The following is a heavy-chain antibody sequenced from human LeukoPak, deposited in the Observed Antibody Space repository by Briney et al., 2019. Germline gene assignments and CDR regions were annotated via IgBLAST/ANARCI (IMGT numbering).Heavy chain of an antibody. J-gene: IGHJ4*01. D-gene: IGHD3-10*01. CDR3: SKLYLYFDIPCY. Sequence: GGSLRLSCTTSGFWFGDHATDWVRQAPGKGLEWVGYIRSKGYGGTPEYAASVKGRFSISRDDSKSIVYLQMNSLSTEDTAVYFCSKLYLYFDIPCYWGNAILVTVSS. V-gene: IGHV3-49*04. CDR1: GFWFGDHA. CDR2: IRSKGYGGTP.